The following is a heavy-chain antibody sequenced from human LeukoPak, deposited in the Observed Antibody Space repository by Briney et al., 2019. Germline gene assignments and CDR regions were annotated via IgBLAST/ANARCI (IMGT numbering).Heavy chain of an antibody. CDR3: AKGYGSGSYSVDY. V-gene: IGHV3-30*18. Sequence: QTGGSLRLSCAASGFTFSSYGMHWVRQAPGKGLEWVAFISYDGSNKYYADSVKGRFTISRDNSKNTLYLQMNSLRAEDTAVYYCAKGYGSGSYSVDYWGQGTLVTVSS. CDR1: GFTFSSYG. CDR2: ISYDGSNK. D-gene: IGHD3-10*01. J-gene: IGHJ4*02.